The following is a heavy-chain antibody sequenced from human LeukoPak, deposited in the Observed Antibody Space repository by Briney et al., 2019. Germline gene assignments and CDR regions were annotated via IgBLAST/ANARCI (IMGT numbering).Heavy chain of an antibody. CDR1: GFTFSSYW. V-gene: IGHV3-7*01. CDR3: ARDRGSVYRSDYFDY. D-gene: IGHD3-16*02. CDR2: IKHDGSEK. J-gene: IGHJ4*02. Sequence: GGSLRLSCAASGFTFSSYWMSWVRQAPGKGLEWVANIKHDGSEKYYVDSVKGRFTISRDNAKNSLYLQMNSLRAEDTAVYYCARDRGSVYRSDYFDYWGQGTLVTVSS.